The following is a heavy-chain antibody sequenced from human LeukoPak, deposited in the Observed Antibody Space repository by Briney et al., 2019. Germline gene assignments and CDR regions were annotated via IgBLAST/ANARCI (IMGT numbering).Heavy chain of an antibody. Sequence: PGRSRRLSCAASGFTFSSYAMSWVRQAPGKGLEWVSAISGSGGSTYYADSVKGRFTISRDNSKNTLNLQMNSLRAEDTAVYYCAKDRELRYFDWLDYWGQGTLVTVSS. CDR3: AKDRELRYFDWLDY. D-gene: IGHD3-9*01. CDR1: GFTFSSYA. V-gene: IGHV3-23*01. CDR2: ISGSGGST. J-gene: IGHJ4*02.